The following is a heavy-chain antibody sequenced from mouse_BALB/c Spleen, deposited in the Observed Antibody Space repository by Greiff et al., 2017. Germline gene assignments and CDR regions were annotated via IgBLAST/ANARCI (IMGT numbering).Heavy chain of an antibody. CDR3: ARYGGDYEVWFAY. CDR2: IDPANGNT. J-gene: IGHJ3*01. D-gene: IGHD2-4*01. Sequence: VQLKGSGAELVKPGASVKLSCTASGFNIKDTYMHWVKQRPEQGLEWIGRIDPANGNTKYDPKFQGKATITADTSSNTAYLQLSSLTSEDTAVYYCARYGGDYEVWFAYWGQGTLVTVSA. CDR1: GFNIKDTY. V-gene: IGHV14-3*02.